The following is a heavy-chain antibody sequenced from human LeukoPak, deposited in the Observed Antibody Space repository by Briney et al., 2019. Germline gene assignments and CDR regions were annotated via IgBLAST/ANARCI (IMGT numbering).Heavy chain of an antibody. CDR2: IIPIFGTA. V-gene: IGHV1-69*13. Sequence: ASVKVSCKASGGTFSSYAISWVRQAPGQGLEWMGGIIPIFGTANYAQKFQGRVTITADESTSTVYMELSSLRSEDTAVYYCARGPHRFTIFGVVNQGDFDYWGQGTLVTVSS. D-gene: IGHD3-3*01. J-gene: IGHJ4*02. CDR3: ARGPHRFTIFGVVNQGDFDY. CDR1: GGTFSSYA.